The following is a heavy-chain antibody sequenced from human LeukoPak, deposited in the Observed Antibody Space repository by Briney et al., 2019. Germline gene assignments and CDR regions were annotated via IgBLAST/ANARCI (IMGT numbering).Heavy chain of an antibody. D-gene: IGHD3-3*01. J-gene: IGHJ6*03. CDR3: ARPSYDFWSGYYTDYYYMDV. CDR1: GGSISSSSYY. CDR2: IYYSGST. Sequence: PSGTLSLTCTVSGGSISSSSYYWGWIRQPPGKGLEWIGSIYYSGSTYYNPSLKSRVTISVDTSKNQFSLKLSSVSAADTAVYYCARPSYDFWSGYYTDYYYMDVWGKGTTVTVSS. V-gene: IGHV4-39*01.